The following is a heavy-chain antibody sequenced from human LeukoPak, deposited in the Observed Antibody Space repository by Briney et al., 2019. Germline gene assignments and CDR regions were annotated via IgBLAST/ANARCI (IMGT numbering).Heavy chain of an antibody. CDR3: WRVGGFDSLTGYHKDCPYDY. D-gene: IGHD3-9*01. J-gene: IGHJ4*02. CDR1: GFTFSTYW. Sequence: GGSLRLSCAASGFTFSTYWLSWVRQAPGKGLEWVAKIKQDGREKFYVDSVKGRFTISRDNSKNSLYLHMNSLTAQDTAVYYCWRVGGFDSLTGYHKDCPYDYWGQGTLVTVSS. CDR2: IKQDGREK. V-gene: IGHV3-7*01.